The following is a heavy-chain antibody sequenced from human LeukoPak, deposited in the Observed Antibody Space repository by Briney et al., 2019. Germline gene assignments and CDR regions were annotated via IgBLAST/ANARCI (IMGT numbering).Heavy chain of an antibody. D-gene: IGHD3-9*01. J-gene: IGHJ4*02. V-gene: IGHV3-23*01. CDR1: GFTFSSYA. CDR2: ISGSGGST. CDR3: AKVYILTGYFDY. Sequence: PGGSLRLSCAASGFTFSSYAMSWVRQAPGKGLEWGSAISGSGGSTYYADCVKGRFTISRDNSKNTLYLQMNSLRAEDTAVYYCAKVYILTGYFDYWGQGTLVSVSS.